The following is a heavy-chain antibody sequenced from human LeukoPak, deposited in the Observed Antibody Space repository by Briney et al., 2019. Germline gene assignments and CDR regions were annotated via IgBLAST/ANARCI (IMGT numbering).Heavy chain of an antibody. CDR1: GGSISSHC. CDR2: VYYTGSA. V-gene: IGHV4-59*11. Sequence: SETLSLTCTVSGGSISSHCWSWIRQPPRKGLEWIGYVYYTGSANYNPSLKSRVTISLDTSKNQFSLKLSSVTAADTAVYYCARYGDYKGAYWGQGALVTVSS. CDR3: ARYGDYKGAY. J-gene: IGHJ4*02. D-gene: IGHD4-17*01.